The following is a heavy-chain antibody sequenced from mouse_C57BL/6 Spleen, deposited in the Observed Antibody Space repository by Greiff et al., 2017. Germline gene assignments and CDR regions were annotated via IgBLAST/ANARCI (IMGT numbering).Heavy chain of an antibody. CDR3: TREDYYGSSPGAMDY. V-gene: IGHV5-9-1*02. J-gene: IGHJ4*01. CDR1: GFTFSSYA. Sequence: DVMLVESGEGLVKPGGSLKLSCAASGFTFSSYAMSWVRQTPEKRLEWVAYISSGGDYIYYADTVKGGFTISRDNARNTLYLQMSSLKSEDTAMYYCTREDYYGSSPGAMDYWGQGTSVTVSS. D-gene: IGHD1-1*01. CDR2: ISSGGDYI.